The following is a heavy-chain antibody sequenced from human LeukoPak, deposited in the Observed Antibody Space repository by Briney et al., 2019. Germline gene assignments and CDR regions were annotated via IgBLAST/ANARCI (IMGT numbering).Heavy chain of an antibody. CDR2: ISWNSGSI. V-gene: IGHV3-9*01. D-gene: IGHD6-19*01. CDR3: AKGAVAGSVDY. J-gene: IGHJ4*02. Sequence: GGSLRLSCAASGFTFSDYWMSWVRQAPGKGLEWVSGISWNSGSIGYADSVKGRFTISRDNAKNSLYLQMNSLRAEDTALYYCAKGAVAGSVDYWGQGTLVTVSS. CDR1: GFTFSDYW.